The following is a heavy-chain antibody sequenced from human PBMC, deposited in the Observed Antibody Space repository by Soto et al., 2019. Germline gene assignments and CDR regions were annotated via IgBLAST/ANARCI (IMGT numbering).Heavy chain of an antibody. CDR1: GGSISSYY. CDR3: ARDPGTMVRGVILGYMDV. Sequence: SETLSLTCTVSGGSISSYYWSWIRQPPGKGLEWIGYIYYSGSTNYNPSLKSRVTISVDTSKNQFSLKLSSVTAADTAVYYCARDPGTMVRGVILGYMDVWGKGTTVTVSS. J-gene: IGHJ6*03. D-gene: IGHD3-10*01. V-gene: IGHV4-59*01. CDR2: IYYSGST.